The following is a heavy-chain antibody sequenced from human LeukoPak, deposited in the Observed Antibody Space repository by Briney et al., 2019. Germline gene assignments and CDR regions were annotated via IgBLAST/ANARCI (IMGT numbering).Heavy chain of an antibody. J-gene: IGHJ5*02. V-gene: IGHV4-34*01. CDR3: ARGTTYYDFWSGYFYRRWFDP. Sequence: SETLSLTCAIYGGSFSGYYWSWIRQPPGKGLEWIGVINHSGSTNYNPSLKSRVTISVDTSKNQFSLKLSSVTAADTAVYYCARGTTYYDFWSGYFYRRWFDPWGQGTLVTVSS. D-gene: IGHD3-3*01. CDR1: GGSFSGYY. CDR2: INHSGST.